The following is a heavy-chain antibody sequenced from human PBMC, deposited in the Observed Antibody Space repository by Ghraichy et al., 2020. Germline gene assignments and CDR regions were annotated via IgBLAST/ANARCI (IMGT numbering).Heavy chain of an antibody. CDR2: IKGDGSKK. CDR1: GFTFSDYW. D-gene: IGHD3-22*01. V-gene: IGHV3-7*03. Sequence: GGSLRLSCAASGFTFSDYWMAWVRQAPGKGLEWVANIKGDGSKKNLVDSVNGRFTISRDTAKNSVYLQMDSLRTEDTAVYYCARDVSTSVDGYYYDVFDNWGQGTMVTVSS. J-gene: IGHJ3*02. CDR3: ARDVSTSVDGYYYDVFDN.